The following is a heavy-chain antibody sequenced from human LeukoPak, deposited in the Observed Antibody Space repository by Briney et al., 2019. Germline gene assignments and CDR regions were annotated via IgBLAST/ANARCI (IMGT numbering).Heavy chain of an antibody. Sequence: SVKVSCKASGGTFSNYVISWVRQAPGQGLEWMGGTIPIFGTANYAQKFQGRVTITTDESTSTAYMELSSLRSEDTAVYYCARDSSGYTFGSFDYWGQGTLVTVSS. CDR3: ARDSSGYTFGSFDY. J-gene: IGHJ4*02. CDR1: GGTFSNYV. D-gene: IGHD3-22*01. V-gene: IGHV1-69*05. CDR2: TIPIFGTA.